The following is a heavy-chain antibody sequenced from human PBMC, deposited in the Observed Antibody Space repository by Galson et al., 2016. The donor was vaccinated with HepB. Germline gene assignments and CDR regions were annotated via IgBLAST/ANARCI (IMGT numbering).Heavy chain of an antibody. Sequence: SLTCSVSGDSILTNRWWTWVRQPPGKGLEWIGEIFHTGYTKYNPSLKRRVVMSLDKSKNQFFLTVSSVTAADTATYYCAKGERALGCGYWGQGIRITVSS. CDR2: IFHTGYT. J-gene: IGHJ4*01. CDR1: GDSILTNRW. D-gene: IGHD1-26*01. V-gene: IGHV4-4*02. CDR3: AKGERALGCGY.